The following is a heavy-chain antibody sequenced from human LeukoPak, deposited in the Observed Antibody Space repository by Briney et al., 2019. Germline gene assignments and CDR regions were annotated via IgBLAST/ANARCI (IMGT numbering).Heavy chain of an antibody. Sequence: SETLSLTCAVYGGSFSGYYWSWIRQPPGKGLEWIGEINHSGSTNYNPSLKSRVTMSVDTSKNQFSLKLSSVTAADTAVYYCARQPNLAYFDYWGQGTLVTVSS. J-gene: IGHJ4*02. CDR2: INHSGST. CDR3: ARQPNLAYFDY. CDR1: GGSFSGYY. V-gene: IGHV4-34*01.